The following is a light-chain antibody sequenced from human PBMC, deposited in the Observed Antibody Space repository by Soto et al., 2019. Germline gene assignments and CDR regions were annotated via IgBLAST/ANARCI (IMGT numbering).Light chain of an antibody. Sequence: DIHMAQSPSALSASVGDRVTITCRASQSIVGWLAWYQQKPGKAPKVLIYDATSLQSGVPSRFSGSGSGTDFTLTISSLQPEDFATYYCEQVNSFPITFGQGTRLEI. J-gene: IGKJ5*01. V-gene: IGKV1-12*01. CDR2: DAT. CDR3: EQVNSFPIT. CDR1: QSIVGW.